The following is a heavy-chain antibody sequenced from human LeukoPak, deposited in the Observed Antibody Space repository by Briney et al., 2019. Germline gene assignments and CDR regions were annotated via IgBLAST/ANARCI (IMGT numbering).Heavy chain of an antibody. Sequence: ASVKVSCKASGYTFTSYGISWVRRAPGQGLEWMGWISTYNGNTNYAQKLQGRVTMTTDTSTSTAYMELRSLRSDDTAVYYCARDGKDYYDSSGIDYWGQGTLVTVSS. V-gene: IGHV1-18*01. CDR3: ARDGKDYYDSSGIDY. CDR2: ISTYNGNT. CDR1: GYTFTSYG. J-gene: IGHJ4*02. D-gene: IGHD3-22*01.